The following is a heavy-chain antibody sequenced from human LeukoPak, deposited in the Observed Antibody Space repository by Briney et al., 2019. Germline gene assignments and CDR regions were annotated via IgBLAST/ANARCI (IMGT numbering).Heavy chain of an antibody. CDR3: ARIGYSGSSFDY. D-gene: IGHD6-6*01. J-gene: IGHJ4*02. Sequence: PGGSLRLSCAASGFTFSNYWMSWVRQAPGKGLEWVANIKQDGSVKYYVDSVKGRFTISRDNAKNSVYLQFNSLRAEDTGIYYCARIGYSGSSFDYWGQGTLVTASS. V-gene: IGHV3-7*01. CDR2: IKQDGSVK. CDR1: GFTFSNYW.